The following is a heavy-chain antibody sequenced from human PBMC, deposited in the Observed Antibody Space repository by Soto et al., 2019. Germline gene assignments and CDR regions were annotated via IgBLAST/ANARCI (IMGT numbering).Heavy chain of an antibody. CDR1: GGSISSGGYS. CDR3: ARSGWLLMQGFDP. D-gene: IGHD1-1*01. Sequence: QLQLQESGSGLVKPSQTLSLTCAVSGGSISSGGYSWSWIRQPPGKGLEWIGYIYHSGSTYYNPSLKRRVTISVDRSKNQFSLKLSSVTAADAAVYYCARSGWLLMQGFDPWGQGTLVTVSS. CDR2: IYHSGST. V-gene: IGHV4-30-2*01. J-gene: IGHJ5*02.